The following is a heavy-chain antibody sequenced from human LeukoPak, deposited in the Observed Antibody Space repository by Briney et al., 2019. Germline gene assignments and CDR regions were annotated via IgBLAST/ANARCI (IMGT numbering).Heavy chain of an antibody. D-gene: IGHD6-13*01. CDR1: GYTFTGYY. CDR3: ARDYGYSSSWVILGNWFDP. J-gene: IGHJ5*02. CDR2: INPNSGGT. Sequence: ASVKVSCKASGYTFTGYYMHWVRQAPGQGLEWMGWINPNSGGTNYAQKFQGRVTMTRDTSISTAYMELSRLRSDDTAVYYCARDYGYSSSWVILGNWFDPWGQGTLVTVSS. V-gene: IGHV1-2*02.